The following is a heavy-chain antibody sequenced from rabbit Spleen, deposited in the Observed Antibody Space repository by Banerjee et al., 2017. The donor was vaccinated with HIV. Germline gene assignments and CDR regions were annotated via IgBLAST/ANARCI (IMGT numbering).Heavy chain of an antibody. D-gene: IGHD1-1*01. Sequence: QEQLVESGRGLVKPEGSLTLTCKASGFSFSGSYWICWVRQAPGKGLEWIACIYGGSSFSPYYASWAKGRFTISKTSSTTVTLKMTSLTAADTATYFCVRGASESGYYSLWGPGTLVTVS. V-gene: IGHV1S45*01. CDR1: GFSFSGSYW. J-gene: IGHJ4*01. CDR2: IYGGSSFSP. CDR3: VRGASESGYYSL.